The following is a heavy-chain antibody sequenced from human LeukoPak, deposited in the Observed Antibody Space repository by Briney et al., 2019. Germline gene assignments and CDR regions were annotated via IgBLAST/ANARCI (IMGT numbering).Heavy chain of an antibody. J-gene: IGHJ5*02. D-gene: IGHD6-13*01. V-gene: IGHV1-2*02. Sequence: ASVKVSCKASGYTFTGYYIHWVRQAPGQGLEWMGWINPNSGGTNYAQKFQGRVTMTRDTSISTAYMELSRLRSDDTAVYYCARDGAPSSYSSSWYPNWFDPWGQGTLVTVSS. CDR1: GYTFTGYY. CDR2: INPNSGGT. CDR3: ARDGAPSSYSSSWYPNWFDP.